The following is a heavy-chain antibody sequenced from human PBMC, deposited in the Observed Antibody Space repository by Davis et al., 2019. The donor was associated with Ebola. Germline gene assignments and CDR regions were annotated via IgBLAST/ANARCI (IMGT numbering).Heavy chain of an antibody. V-gene: IGHV1-18*01. Sequence: ASVKVSCKASGYTFTSYAMHWVRQAPGQGLEWIGWINTYNGNTNYAQNLQGRVTMTTDTSTSTAFMALRSLRSDDTAVYYCARVSLSLGLKLKKEWLATDYYFGLDVWGKGTTVIVSS. CDR2: INTYNGNT. J-gene: IGHJ6*04. CDR1: GYTFTSYA. D-gene: IGHD6-19*01. CDR3: ARVSLSLGLKLKKEWLATDYYFGLDV.